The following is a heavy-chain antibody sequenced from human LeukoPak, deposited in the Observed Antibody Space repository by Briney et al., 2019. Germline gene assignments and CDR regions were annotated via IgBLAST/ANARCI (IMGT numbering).Heavy chain of an antibody. V-gene: IGHV3-21*01. J-gene: IGHJ5*02. Sequence: GGSLRLSCAASGFTFSSYSMNWVRQAPGKGLEWVSSISSSSSYIYYADSVKGRFTISRDNAKNSLYLQMNSLRAEDTAVYYCARGVRKLWFGLDWFDPWGQGTLVTVSS. CDR3: ARGVRKLWFGLDWFDP. D-gene: IGHD3-10*01. CDR1: GFTFSSYS. CDR2: ISSSSSYI.